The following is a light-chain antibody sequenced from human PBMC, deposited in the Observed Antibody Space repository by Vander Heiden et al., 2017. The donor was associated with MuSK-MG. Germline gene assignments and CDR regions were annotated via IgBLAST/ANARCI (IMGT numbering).Light chain of an antibody. CDR2: CNS. CDR3: QSYDSSLSGSV. Sequence: QSVLTQPHSVAGAPGQRVTISCTGSSSNIGAGYDVHWYQQLPVTAPKLLIYCNSNRPSGVPDRFSGSKSGTSASLAITGLQAEDEADYYCQSYDSSLSGSVFGGGTKLTVL. CDR1: SSNIGAGYD. V-gene: IGLV1-40*01. J-gene: IGLJ3*02.